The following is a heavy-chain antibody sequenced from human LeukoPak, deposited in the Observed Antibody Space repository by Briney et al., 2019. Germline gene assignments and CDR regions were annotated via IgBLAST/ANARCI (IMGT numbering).Heavy chain of an antibody. CDR1: GFTFSSYN. CDR3: ASFREAREGYYGSGRNYYYGMDV. V-gene: IGHV3-21*01. Sequence: GGSLRLSCAASGFTFSSYNRNWVRQAPGKGLEWVSSISSSSSYIYYAYSVNGRFTTSRDNAKNSLYLKLNSLRADDAAVYYCASFREAREGYYGSGRNYYYGMDVWGQGTTVTVSS. CDR2: ISSSSSYI. J-gene: IGHJ6*02. D-gene: IGHD3-10*01.